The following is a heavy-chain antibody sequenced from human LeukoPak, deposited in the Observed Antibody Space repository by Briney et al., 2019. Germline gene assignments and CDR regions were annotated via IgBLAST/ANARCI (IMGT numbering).Heavy chain of an antibody. J-gene: IGHJ6*04. Sequence: GRSLRLSCAAYGFTFSSYGMHWVRQAPGKGLEWVAVISYDGSNKYYADSVKGRFTISRDNSKNTLYLQMNSLRAEDTAVYYCAKDSLGVTRPHYYYYGMDVWGKGTTVTVSS. CDR2: ISYDGSNK. CDR3: AKDSLGVTRPHYYYYGMDV. CDR1: GFTFSSYG. D-gene: IGHD2-21*02. V-gene: IGHV3-30*18.